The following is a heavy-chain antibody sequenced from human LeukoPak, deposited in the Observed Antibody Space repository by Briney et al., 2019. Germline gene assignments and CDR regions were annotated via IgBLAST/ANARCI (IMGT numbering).Heavy chain of an antibody. CDR2: IKQDGSEK. Sequence: PGGSLRLSCAASGFTFSSYAMSWVRQAPGKGLEWVANIKQDGSEKYYVDSVKGRFTISRDNAKNTLYLQMNSLRAEDTAVYYCAKALWGSWYEENWGQGTLVTVSS. CDR3: AKALWGSWYEEN. D-gene: IGHD6-13*01. CDR1: GFTFSSYA. J-gene: IGHJ4*02. V-gene: IGHV3-7*03.